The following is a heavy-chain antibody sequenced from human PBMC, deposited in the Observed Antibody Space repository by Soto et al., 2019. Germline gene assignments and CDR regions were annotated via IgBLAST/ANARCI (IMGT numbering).Heavy chain of an antibody. CDR2: IRSKPNNYAT. CDR3: AGDFYYNMDV. CDR1: GFPFNGSA. V-gene: IGHV3-73*02. Sequence: EVQLVESGGGLVHPGGSLKLSCAASGFPFNGSAMHWVRQASGKGLEWVGRIRSKPNNYATAYAASLKGRFTISRDDSKNTAYLQMTSLKTEDTAVYYCAGDFYYNMDVWGQGTTVTVSS. J-gene: IGHJ6*02.